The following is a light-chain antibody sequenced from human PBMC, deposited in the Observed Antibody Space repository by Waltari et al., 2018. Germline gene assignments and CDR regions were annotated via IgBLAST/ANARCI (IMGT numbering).Light chain of an antibody. CDR2: GAS. V-gene: IGKV3-15*01. CDR1: QSVRSN. Sequence: EIVMTQSPATLSVSPGERATLSCRASQSVRSNLAWYQQKPGQPPRHLIYGASTRATGIQARFSGSGSGTEFTLTISSLQSEDFALYYCQQYNNWPPWTFGQGTKVEAK. CDR3: QQYNNWPPWT. J-gene: IGKJ1*01.